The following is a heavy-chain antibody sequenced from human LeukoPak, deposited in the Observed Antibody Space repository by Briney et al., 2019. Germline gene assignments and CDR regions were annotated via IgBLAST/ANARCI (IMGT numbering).Heavy chain of an antibody. CDR2: IYYSGST. CDR1: GGSISSSSYY. CDR3: ARVNWVRYIDY. V-gene: IGHV4-39*01. D-gene: IGHD7-27*01. J-gene: IGHJ4*02. Sequence: SETLSLTCTVSGGSISSSSYYWGWIRQPPGKGLEWIGSIYYSGSTYYNPSLKSRVTISVDTSKNQFSLKLSSVTAADTAVYYCARVNWVRYIDYWGQGTLVTVSS.